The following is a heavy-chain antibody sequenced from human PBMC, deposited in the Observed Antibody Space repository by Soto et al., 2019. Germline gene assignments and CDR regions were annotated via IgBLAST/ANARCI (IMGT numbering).Heavy chain of an antibody. CDR1: GFTFDDYA. CDR3: AKDLHPQLGYFDY. Sequence: EVQLVESGGGLVQPGRSLRLSCAASGFTFDDYAMHWVRQAPGKGLEWVSGISWNSGSIGYADSVKGRFTISRDNAKNSLYLQMNSLRAEDTALYYCAKDLHPQLGYFDYWGQGTLVAVSS. V-gene: IGHV3-9*01. CDR2: ISWNSGSI. J-gene: IGHJ4*02. D-gene: IGHD3-16*01.